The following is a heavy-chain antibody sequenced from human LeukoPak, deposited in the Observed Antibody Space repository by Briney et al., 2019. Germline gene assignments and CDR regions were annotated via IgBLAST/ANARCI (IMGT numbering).Heavy chain of an antibody. CDR1: GYTFTSYG. CDR3: ARDSDLGWAVAVTAPFDY. Sequence: ASVKVSCKASGYTFTSYGISWVRQAPGQGREGMGWISAYNGNTKYAQKRQGRVTLTTEKSTRTAYIAQGSLGSDDTAVYYCARDSDLGWAVAVTAPFDYWGQGTLVTVSS. V-gene: IGHV1-18*01. D-gene: IGHD6-19*01. J-gene: IGHJ4*02. CDR2: ISAYNGNT.